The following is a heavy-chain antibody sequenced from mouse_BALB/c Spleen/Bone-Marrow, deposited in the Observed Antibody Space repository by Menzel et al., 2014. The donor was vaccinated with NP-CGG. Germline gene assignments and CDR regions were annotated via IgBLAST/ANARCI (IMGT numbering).Heavy chain of an antibody. CDR1: GFNIKDTN. CDR3: ARWEYYAMDY. J-gene: IGHJ4*01. CDR2: IDPANGNT. V-gene: IGHV14-3*02. Sequence: EVKLVESGAELVKPGASVKLSCTASGFNIKDTNMHWVKQRPEQGLEWIGRIDPANGNTKYDPKFQGKATITADTSSNTAYLQLSSLTSEDTAVYYCARWEYYAMDYWGQGTSVTVSS. D-gene: IGHD4-1*01.